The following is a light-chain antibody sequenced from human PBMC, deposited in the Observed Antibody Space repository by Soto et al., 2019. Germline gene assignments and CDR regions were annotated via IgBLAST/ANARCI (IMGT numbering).Light chain of an antibody. J-gene: IGLJ3*02. CDR1: TSNIGNNV. Sequence: QSVLTQPPSASGTPGQRVTISCSGSTSNIGNNVVNWYQQRPGTAPKLLISTNNQRPSGVPDRFSGSKSGTSASLTITGLQSDDEADYYCAAWDDSLNGRGVFGGVTKVTVL. V-gene: IGLV1-44*01. CDR3: AAWDDSLNGRGV. CDR2: TNN.